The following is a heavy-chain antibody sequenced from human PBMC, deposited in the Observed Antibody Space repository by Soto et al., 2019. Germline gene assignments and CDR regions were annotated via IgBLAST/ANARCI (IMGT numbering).Heavy chain of an antibody. J-gene: IGHJ4*02. V-gene: IGHV3-48*01. CDR2: ISASSSTI. CDR1: GFTFSSYH. Sequence: GSLILSCAASGFTFSSYHMNWVRQTPGKGLQWLSYISASSSTIFYADSVRGRFTISRDNAKNSLYLQMNSLRAEDTAVYYRARDDLVTSHFDNWGQGP. D-gene: IGHD2-21*02. CDR3: ARDDLVTSHFDN.